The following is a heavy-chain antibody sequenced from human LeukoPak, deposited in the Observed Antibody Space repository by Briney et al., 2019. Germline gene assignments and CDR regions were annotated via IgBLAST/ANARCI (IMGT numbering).Heavy chain of an antibody. CDR2: MNPNSGNT. CDR1: GYTFTGYY. J-gene: IGHJ4*02. Sequence: ASVKVSCKASGYTFTGYYMHWVRQATGQGLEWMGWMNPNSGNTGYAQKFQGRVTMTRNTSISTAYMELSSLRSEDTAVYYCARRGYSYGFDYWGQGTLVTVSS. D-gene: IGHD5-18*01. CDR3: ARRGYSYGFDY. V-gene: IGHV1-8*02.